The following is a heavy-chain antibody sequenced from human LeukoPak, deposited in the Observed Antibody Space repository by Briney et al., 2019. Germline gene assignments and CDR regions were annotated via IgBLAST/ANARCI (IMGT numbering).Heavy chain of an antibody. D-gene: IGHD1-26*01. Sequence: SVKVSCXASGFTFTSSAMQWVRQARGQRLEWMGWIVVGSGNTYYAQKFQERVTITRDMSTSTAYMELSSLRSEDTAVYYCAARVGATTSDPGDYWGQGTLVTVSS. CDR1: GFTFTSSA. CDR2: IVVGSGNT. J-gene: IGHJ4*02. V-gene: IGHV1-58*02. CDR3: AARVGATTSDPGDY.